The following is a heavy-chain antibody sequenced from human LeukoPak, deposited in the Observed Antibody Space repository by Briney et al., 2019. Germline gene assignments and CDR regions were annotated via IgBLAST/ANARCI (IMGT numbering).Heavy chain of an antibody. J-gene: IGHJ6*03. V-gene: IGHV1-69*13. CDR3: ARGLLTMAGQNYYYYMDV. D-gene: IGHD3-10*01. CDR2: IIPIFGTA. Sequence: ASVKVSCKVSGGTFSSYAISWVRQSPGQGLEWMGGIIPIFGTANYAQKFQGRVTITADESTSTAYMELSSLRSEDTAVYYCARGLLTMAGQNYYYYMDVWGKGTRSPSP. CDR1: GGTFSSYA.